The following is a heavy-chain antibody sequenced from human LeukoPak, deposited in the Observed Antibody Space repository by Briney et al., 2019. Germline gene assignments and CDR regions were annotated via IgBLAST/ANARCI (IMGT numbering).Heavy chain of an antibody. CDR3: AKVDCGGGSCYGFSYFYYGMDV. CDR1: GFTFSNYG. Sequence: PGGSLRLSCAASGFTFSNYGMSWARQAPGKGLEWVSVISVVGDTTYYADSVKGRFTISRDNSKNTVFLQMNSLRAEDTAVYYCAKVDCGGGSCYGFSYFYYGMDVWGQGTTVTVSS. J-gene: IGHJ6*02. D-gene: IGHD2-15*01. CDR2: ISVVGDTT. V-gene: IGHV3-23*01.